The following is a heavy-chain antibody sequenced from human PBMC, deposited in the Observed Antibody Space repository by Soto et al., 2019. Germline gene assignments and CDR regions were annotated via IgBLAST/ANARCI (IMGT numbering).Heavy chain of an antibody. CDR3: ARALGYAFDI. Sequence: GGSLRLSCAASGFTFSSYAMHWVRQAPGKGLEYVSAISSNGGSTYYADSVKGRFTVSRDNSKNTLYLQMGSLRAEDMAVYYCARALGYAFDIWGQGTMVTVSS. CDR1: GFTFSSYA. J-gene: IGHJ3*02. D-gene: IGHD7-27*01. CDR2: ISSNGGST. V-gene: IGHV3-64*02.